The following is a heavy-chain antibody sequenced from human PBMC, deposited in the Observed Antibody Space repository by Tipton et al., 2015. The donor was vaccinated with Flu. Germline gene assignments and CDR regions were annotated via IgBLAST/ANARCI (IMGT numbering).Heavy chain of an antibody. CDR3: ARGSWAVFGVAEDAFDI. V-gene: IGHV4-59*01. CDR1: GGSISSYY. J-gene: IGHJ3*02. D-gene: IGHD3-3*01. CDR2: IYYSGST. Sequence: TLSLTCTVSGGSISSYYWSWIRQPPGKGLEWIGYIYYSGSTNYNPSLKSRVTISVDTSKNQFSLKLSSVTAADTAVYYCARGSWAVFGVAEDAFDIWGQGTMVTVSS.